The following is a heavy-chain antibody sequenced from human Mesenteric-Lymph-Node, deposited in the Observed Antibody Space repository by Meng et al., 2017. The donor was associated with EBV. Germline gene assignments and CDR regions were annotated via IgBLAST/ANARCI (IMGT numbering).Heavy chain of an antibody. CDR2: IYYSGSA. J-gene: IGHJ2*01. V-gene: IGHV4-61*01. CDR3: GRGRTYWYFDL. CDR1: GGSVSSGSYY. Sequence: QLRESGPGLVKPSETLSLTCTVSGGSVSSGSYYWSWIRQPPGKGLEWIGYIYYSGSANYNPSLKSRVTISVDTSKNQFSLKLSSVTAADTAVYYCGRGRTYWYFDLWGRGTLVTVSS.